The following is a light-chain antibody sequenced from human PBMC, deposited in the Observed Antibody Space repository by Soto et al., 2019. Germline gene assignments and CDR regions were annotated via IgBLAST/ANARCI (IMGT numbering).Light chain of an antibody. V-gene: IGLV2-14*01. Sequence: QSVLTQPASVSGSPGQSITISCTGTSSDVGVYNYVSWYQQHPGKAPKLMIYEVTNRPSGVSNRFSGSKSDNTASLTISGLQAEDEADYYCSSYTSSSTLLYVFGTGTKVTVL. CDR2: EVT. CDR3: SSYTSSSTLLYV. CDR1: SSDVGVYNY. J-gene: IGLJ1*01.